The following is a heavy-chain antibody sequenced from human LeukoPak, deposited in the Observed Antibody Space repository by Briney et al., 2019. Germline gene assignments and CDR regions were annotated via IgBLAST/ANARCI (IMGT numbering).Heavy chain of an antibody. CDR3: AKQRGSSSSGGDY. CDR2: MNPKSGNT. J-gene: IGHJ4*02. Sequence: ASVKVSCKASGYTFTSLDINWVRQATGQGLEWMGWMNPKSGNTGHAQKFQGRVTITRNTSISTVYMELSSLRSEDTAVYYCAKQRGSSSSGGDYWGQGTLVTVSS. D-gene: IGHD6-6*01. CDR1: GYTFTSLD. V-gene: IGHV1-8*03.